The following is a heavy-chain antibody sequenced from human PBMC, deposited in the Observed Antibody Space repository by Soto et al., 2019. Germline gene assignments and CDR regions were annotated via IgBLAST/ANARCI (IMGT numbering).Heavy chain of an antibody. Sequence: GGSLRLSCAASGFTFNTWMHWVRQAPGEGLVWVSSIDSDGSITSYADSVKGRFTISRDNAKNTLYLQMNSLRAEDTAVYYCATLGLKQAFWGQGTLVTVSS. V-gene: IGHV3-74*01. CDR1: GFTFNTW. D-gene: IGHD1-26*01. J-gene: IGHJ4*02. CDR3: ATLGLKQAF. CDR2: IDSDGSIT.